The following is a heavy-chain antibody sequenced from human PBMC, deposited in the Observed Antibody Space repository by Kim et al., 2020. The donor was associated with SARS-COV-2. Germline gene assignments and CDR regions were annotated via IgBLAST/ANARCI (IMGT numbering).Heavy chain of an antibody. J-gene: IGHJ4*02. Sequence: GGSLRLSCAASGFTFSTYHMTLVRQAPGKGLEWLSSISRGGSSIFYADSVKGRFTISRDNAVNSLYLQLDSLRAEDTAVYYCARDGDYYDSAGYPDYFDSWGQGTLVTVSS. CDR3: ARDGDYYDSAGYPDYFDS. D-gene: IGHD3-22*01. V-gene: IGHV3-21*01. CDR1: GFTFSTYH. CDR2: ISRGGSSI.